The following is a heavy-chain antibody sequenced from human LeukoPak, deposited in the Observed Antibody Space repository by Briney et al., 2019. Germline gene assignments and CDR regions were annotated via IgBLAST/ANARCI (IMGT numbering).Heavy chain of an antibody. CDR2: SRNKANSYTT. CDR1: GFTFSDHY. J-gene: IGHJ4*02. D-gene: IGHD1-1*01. Sequence: GGSLRLSCAASGFTFSDHYMDWVRQAPGKGLGWVGRSRNKANSYTTDYAASVRGRFTISRDASQNSLYLHMNSLKTEDTAVYYCARPGTTGTTTTDYWGQGTLVTVSS. CDR3: ARPGTTGTTTTDY. V-gene: IGHV3-72*01.